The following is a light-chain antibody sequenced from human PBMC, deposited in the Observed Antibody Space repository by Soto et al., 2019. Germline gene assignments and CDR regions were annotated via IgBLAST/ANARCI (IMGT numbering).Light chain of an antibody. Sequence: DIQMTQSPSTLSASVGDRITITCRASQSIVRWMAWYQQKPGKAPKLLIYDASSLETGVPSRFSGSRSGTEFTLTISSLQPDDFATYYCQHYHSYSWKFGQGTKVDIK. CDR3: QHYHSYSWK. CDR2: DAS. CDR1: QSIVRW. J-gene: IGKJ1*01. V-gene: IGKV1-5*01.